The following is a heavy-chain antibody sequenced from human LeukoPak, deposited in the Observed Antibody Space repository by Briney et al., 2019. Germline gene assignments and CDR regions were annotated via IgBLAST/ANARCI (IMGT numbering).Heavy chain of an antibody. CDR1: AFTFSYYA. Sequence: GGSLRLSCAASAFTFSYYAMHGVRQAPGKGLEYVSAISSNGGSTYYAESVKGRFTISRDNSKNTLHLQMGSLRAEDMAVYYCARGSSSSSDPPDYWGQGTLVTVSS. CDR3: ARGSSSSSDPPDY. J-gene: IGHJ4*02. CDR2: ISSNGGST. V-gene: IGHV3-64*02. D-gene: IGHD6-6*01.